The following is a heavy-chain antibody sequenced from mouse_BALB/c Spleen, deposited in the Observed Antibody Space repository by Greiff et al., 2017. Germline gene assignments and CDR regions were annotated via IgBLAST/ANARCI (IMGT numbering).Heavy chain of an antibody. V-gene: IGHV5-15*02. Sequence: EVKLMESGGGLVQPGGSRKLSCAASGFTFSDYGMAWVRQAPGKGPEWVAFISNLAYSIYYADTVTGRFTISRENAKNTLYLEMSSLRSEDTAMYYCARDRTSGNFDYWGQGTTLTVSS. J-gene: IGHJ2*01. CDR2: ISNLAYSI. D-gene: IGHD3-1*01. CDR3: ARDRTSGNFDY. CDR1: GFTFSDYG.